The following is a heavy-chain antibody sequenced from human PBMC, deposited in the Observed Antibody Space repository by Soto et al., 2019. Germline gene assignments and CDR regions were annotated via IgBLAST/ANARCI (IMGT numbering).Heavy chain of an antibody. Sequence: EVQLVESGGGLVQPGGSLRLSCAASGDSLSAFWMSWVRQIPGKGLEWVANINQDGSEKQYVDSVKGRFTISRDNAKNSLFLQMNSLRAEDSAVYYCARDRGWNIVVIPASFDLWGRGALVSVSS. V-gene: IGHV3-7*01. D-gene: IGHD2-15*01. CDR3: ARDRGWNIVVIPASFDL. CDR2: INQDGSEK. J-gene: IGHJ4*02. CDR1: GDSLSAFW.